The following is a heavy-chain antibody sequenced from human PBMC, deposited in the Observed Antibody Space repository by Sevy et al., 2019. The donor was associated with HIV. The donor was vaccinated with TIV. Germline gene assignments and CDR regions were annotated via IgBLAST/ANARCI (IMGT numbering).Heavy chain of an antibody. D-gene: IGHD1-26*01. CDR2: ISGSGGST. CDR3: ASLGATFFFGV. Sequence: GGSLRLSCAASGFTFSSYAMSWVRQAPGKGLGGVSAISGSGGSTYYADSVKGRFTISRDNSKNTLYLQMNSLRAEDTSVYYGASLGATFFFGVWGQGTLVTVSS. V-gene: IGHV3-23*01. J-gene: IGHJ4*02. CDR1: GFTFSSYA.